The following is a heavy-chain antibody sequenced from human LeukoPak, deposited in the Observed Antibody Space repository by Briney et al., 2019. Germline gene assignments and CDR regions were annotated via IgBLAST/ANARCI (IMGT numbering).Heavy chain of an antibody. D-gene: IGHD5-12*01. Sequence: GGSLRLPCAASGFTFSSYSMNWVRQAPGKGLEWVSSISSSSSYIYYADSVKGRFTISRDNAKNSLYLQMNSLRAEDTAVYYCARGESGYLDYWGQGTLVTVSS. J-gene: IGHJ4*02. CDR3: ARGESGYLDY. CDR1: GFTFSSYS. V-gene: IGHV3-21*01. CDR2: ISSSSSYI.